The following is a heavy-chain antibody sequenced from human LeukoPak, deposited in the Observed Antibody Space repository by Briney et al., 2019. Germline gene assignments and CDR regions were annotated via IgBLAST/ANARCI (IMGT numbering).Heavy chain of an antibody. CDR1: GGSISNAAYY. CDR2: IYYSGST. CDR3: ARVPAAEI. J-gene: IGHJ3*02. Sequence: SETLSLTCTVPGGSISNAAYYWSWIRQHPGKGLEWIGYIYYSGSTYYNPSLKSRVTISVDTSKNQFSLELSSVTAADTAVYYCARVPAAEIWGQGTTVTVSS. V-gene: IGHV4-31*03. D-gene: IGHD2-2*01.